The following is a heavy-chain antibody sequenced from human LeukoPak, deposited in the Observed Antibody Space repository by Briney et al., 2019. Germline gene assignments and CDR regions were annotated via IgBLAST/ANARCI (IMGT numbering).Heavy chain of an antibody. D-gene: IGHD3-3*01. CDR1: GGSFSGYY. CDR2: INHSGST. CDR3: ARQELRFLEWFFDY. Sequence: PSETLSLTCAVYGGSFSGYYWSWIRQPPGKGLEWIGEINHSGSTNYNPSLKSRVTISVDTSKNQFSLKLSSVTAADTAVYYCARQELRFLEWFFDYWGQGTLVTVSS. J-gene: IGHJ4*02. V-gene: IGHV4-34*01.